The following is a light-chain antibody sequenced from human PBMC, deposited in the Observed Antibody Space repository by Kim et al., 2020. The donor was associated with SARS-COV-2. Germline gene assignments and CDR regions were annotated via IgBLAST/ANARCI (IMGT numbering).Light chain of an antibody. CDR3: QQYNSYWT. CDR1: QSIISW. V-gene: IGKV1-5*03. Sequence: SASVGDSVPITGRASQSIISWLALYQRKPGKAPKLLIYKASSLESGVPSRFGGSGSGTEFTLTISSLQPDDFATYYCQQYNSYWTFGQGTKVDIK. J-gene: IGKJ1*01. CDR2: KAS.